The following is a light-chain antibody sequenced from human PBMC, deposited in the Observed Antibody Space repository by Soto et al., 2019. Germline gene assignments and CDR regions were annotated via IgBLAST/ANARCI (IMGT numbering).Light chain of an antibody. CDR3: SSFTSSTTYV. V-gene: IGLV2-14*01. CDR1: SSDVGNYNY. CDR2: NVN. Sequence: HSALTQSASVSGSPLQSITISCTGTSSDVGNYNYVSWYQQHPGEVPKLIIFNVNNRPSGVSNRFSGSKSGNTASLTISGLQAEDEADYYCSSFTSSTTYVFGTGTKVTVL. J-gene: IGLJ1*01.